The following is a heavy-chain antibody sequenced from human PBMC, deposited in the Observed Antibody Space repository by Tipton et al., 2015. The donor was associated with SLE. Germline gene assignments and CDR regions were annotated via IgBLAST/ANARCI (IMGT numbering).Heavy chain of an antibody. D-gene: IGHD3-10*01. J-gene: IGHJ3*01. CDR2: IGSTGTTI. V-gene: IGHV3-11*01. CDR3: ARMDVFYGSFSGNYGSDALEV. Sequence: SLRLSCAASGFTVSSNYMSWVRHAPGKGLEWISYIGSTGTTIYYADSVKDRFTISRDNNKNSMYLQMESLRAEDTAVYYCARMDVFYGSFSGNYGSDALEVWGQGTMVTVSA. CDR1: GFTVSSNY.